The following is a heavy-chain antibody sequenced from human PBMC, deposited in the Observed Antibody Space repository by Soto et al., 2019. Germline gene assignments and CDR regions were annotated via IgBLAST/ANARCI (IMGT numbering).Heavy chain of an antibody. J-gene: IGHJ5*02. CDR2: ITSSGTTI. Sequence: VGSLRLSCAASGFTFSSYEMNWVRQAPGKGLEWVSYITSSGTTIYYADSVKGRFTISRDNAKNSLYLQMNNLRAEDTAVYYCVRDRRASSSSATGWFDPWGQGTLVTVSS. CDR1: GFTFSSYE. D-gene: IGHD6-6*01. CDR3: VRDRRASSSSATGWFDP. V-gene: IGHV3-48*03.